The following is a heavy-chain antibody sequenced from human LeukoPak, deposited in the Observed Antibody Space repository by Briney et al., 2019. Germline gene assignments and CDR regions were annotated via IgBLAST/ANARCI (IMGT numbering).Heavy chain of an antibody. CDR1: GFTFSSYW. D-gene: IGHD6-13*01. V-gene: IGHV3-7*01. CDR2: IKQDGSEK. CDR3: ARAEEQQLVGGAYYFDY. Sequence: GGSLRLSCAASGFTFSSYWMSWVRQAPGKGLEWVANIKQDGSEKYYVDSVKGRFTISRDNAKNSLYLQMNSLRAEDTAVYYCARAEEQQLVGGAYYFDYWGQGTLVIVSS. J-gene: IGHJ4*02.